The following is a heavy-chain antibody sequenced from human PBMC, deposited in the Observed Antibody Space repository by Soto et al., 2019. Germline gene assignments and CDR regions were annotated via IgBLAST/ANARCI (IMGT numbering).Heavy chain of an antibody. CDR2: MTPNSGNT. V-gene: IGHV1-8*02. D-gene: IGHD3-22*01. Sequence: ASVKVSCKASGYTFTDYDINWVRQATGQGLEWMGWMTPNSGNTGYAQKFQGRVTMTRDTSRSTAYMELNSLTSEDTAVYYYARQDSSGYYYPTSYFDYWGQGTLVTVSS. J-gene: IGHJ4*02. CDR1: GYTFTDYD. CDR3: ARQDSSGYYYPTSYFDY.